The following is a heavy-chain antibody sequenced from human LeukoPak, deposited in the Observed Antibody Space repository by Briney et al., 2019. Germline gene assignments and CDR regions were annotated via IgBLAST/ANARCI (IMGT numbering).Heavy chain of an antibody. CDR3: ARWGGGSCYDY. J-gene: IGHJ4*02. D-gene: IGHD2-15*01. V-gene: IGHV3-7*01. CDR1: GFTFSNQW. Sequence: GGSLRLSCAASGFTFSNQWMSWVRQAPGKGLEWVANIKQDGSDKYYVDSVKGRFTISRDNAKNSLYLQMNSLRDEDTAVYFCARWGGGSCYDYWGQGTLVAVSS. CDR2: IKQDGSDK.